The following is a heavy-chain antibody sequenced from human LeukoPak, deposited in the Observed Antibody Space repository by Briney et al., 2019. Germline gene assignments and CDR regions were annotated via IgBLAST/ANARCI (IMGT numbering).Heavy chain of an antibody. CDR2: IYPGDSDT. Sequence: GESLKISCKGSGYSFINYWIGWVRQMPGKGLGWTGIIYPGDSDTRYSPSFQGQVTISADKSLSTAYLQWSSLKASDTAMYYCARHERDQLLSWHYYYMDVWGKGTTVTVSS. D-gene: IGHD2-2*01. CDR1: GYSFINYW. V-gene: IGHV5-51*01. J-gene: IGHJ6*03. CDR3: ARHERDQLLSWHYYYMDV.